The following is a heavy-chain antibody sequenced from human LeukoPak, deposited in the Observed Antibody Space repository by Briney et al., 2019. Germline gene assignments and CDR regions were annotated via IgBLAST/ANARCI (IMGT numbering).Heavy chain of an antibody. CDR2: ISSSSSTI. Sequence: GGSLRLSCAASGFTFSSYSMNWVRQAPGKGLEWVSYISSSSSTIYYADSVKGRFTISRDNAKNSLYLQMNSLRAEDTAVYYCARDFPFDYDSSGPYYFDYWGQGTLVTVSS. CDR3: ARDFPFDYDSSGPYYFDY. J-gene: IGHJ4*02. CDR1: GFTFSSYS. V-gene: IGHV3-48*04. D-gene: IGHD3-22*01.